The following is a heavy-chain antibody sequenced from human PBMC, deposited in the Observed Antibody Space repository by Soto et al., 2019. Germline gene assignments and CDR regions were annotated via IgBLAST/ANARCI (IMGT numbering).Heavy chain of an antibody. CDR1: GGSISSSEW. V-gene: IGHV4-4*02. D-gene: IGHD1-7*01. Sequence: QVHLQESGPGLVKPSGALSLTCAVSGGSISSSEWWSWVRQPPGKGLEWVGEISHSGSTNYNPSLKRRVTISIDKSKNHFSLRLNSVTAADTAVYYCASRAGTVPFWGQGILVTVSS. J-gene: IGHJ4*02. CDR2: ISHSGST. CDR3: ASRAGTVPF.